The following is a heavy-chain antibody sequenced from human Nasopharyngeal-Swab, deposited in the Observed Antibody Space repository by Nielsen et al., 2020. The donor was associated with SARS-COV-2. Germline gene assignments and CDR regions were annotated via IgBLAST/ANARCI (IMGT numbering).Heavy chain of an antibody. D-gene: IGHD3-10*01. V-gene: IGHV4-30-4*01. CDR1: GGSISSGDYY. Sequence: SETLSLTCTVSGGSISSGDYYWSWIRQPPGKGLEWIGYIYYSGSTYYNPSLKSRVTISVDTCKNQFSLNLSSVTAADTAVYYCARDFSTYGSGSFLGYYYYYGMDVWGQGTTVTVSS. CDR3: ARDFSTYGSGSFLGYYYYYGMDV. J-gene: IGHJ6*02. CDR2: IYYSGST.